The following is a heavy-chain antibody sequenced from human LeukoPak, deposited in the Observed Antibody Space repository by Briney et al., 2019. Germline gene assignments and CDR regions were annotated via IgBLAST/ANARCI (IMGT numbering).Heavy chain of an antibody. CDR2: IWYDGSNK. D-gene: IGHD3-22*01. J-gene: IGHJ4*02. Sequence: PGRSLRLSCAASGFTFSSYGMHWVRQAPGKGLEWVAVIWYDGSNKYYADSVKGRFTISRDNSKNALYLQMNGLRAEDTAVYYCARDTLTFYYYDSSGYPYWGQGTLVTVSS. V-gene: IGHV3-33*01. CDR3: ARDTLTFYYYDSSGYPY. CDR1: GFTFSSYG.